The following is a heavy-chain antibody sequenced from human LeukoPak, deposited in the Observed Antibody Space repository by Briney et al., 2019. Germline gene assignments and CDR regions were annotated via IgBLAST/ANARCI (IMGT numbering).Heavy chain of an antibody. Sequence: GGSLRLSCAASGFTFSSYEMNWVRQAPGKGLEWVSYISSSGSTIYYADSVKGRFTISRDNANNSLYLQMNSLRAEDTAVYYCASLPRGITAPDYWGQGTLVTVSS. D-gene: IGHD3-3*01. CDR1: GFTFSSYE. CDR2: ISSSGSTI. V-gene: IGHV3-48*03. CDR3: ASLPRGITAPDY. J-gene: IGHJ4*02.